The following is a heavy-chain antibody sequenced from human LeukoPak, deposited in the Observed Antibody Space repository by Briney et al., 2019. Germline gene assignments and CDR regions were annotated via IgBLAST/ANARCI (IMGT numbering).Heavy chain of an antibody. CDR1: GGTFSSYT. J-gene: IGHJ6*02. CDR3: ARTGGYCSGGSCYPNYGMDV. CDR2: IIPILGIA. D-gene: IGHD2-15*01. Sequence: VASVKVSCKAPGGTFSSYTISWVRQAPGQGLEWMGRIIPILGIANYAQKFQGRVTITADKSTSTAYMELSSLRSGDTAVYYCARTGGYCSGGSCYPNYGMDVWGQGTAVTVSS. V-gene: IGHV1-69*02.